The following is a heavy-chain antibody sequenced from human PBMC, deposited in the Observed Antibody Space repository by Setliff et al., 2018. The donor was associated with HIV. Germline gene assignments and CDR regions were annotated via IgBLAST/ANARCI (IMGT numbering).Heavy chain of an antibody. CDR2: IYYTGST. CDR3: ARAPFYYGSGSYQTFDY. D-gene: IGHD3-10*01. V-gene: IGHV4-31*03. J-gene: IGHJ4*02. CDR1: GGSISSGDYY. Sequence: PSETLSLTCTVSGGSISSGDYYWSWIRQRPRKGLEWIGYIYYTGSTYYNPSLKSRVTISVGTSKNQFSLKLSSVTAADTAVYYCARAPFYYGSGSYQTFDYWGQGTLVTVSS.